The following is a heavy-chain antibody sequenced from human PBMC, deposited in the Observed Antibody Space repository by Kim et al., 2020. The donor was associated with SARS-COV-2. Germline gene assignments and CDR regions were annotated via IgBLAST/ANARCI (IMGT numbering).Heavy chain of an antibody. CDR1: GGSISSSNW. D-gene: IGHD4-17*01. CDR2: IYHSGST. CDR3: ARLTTFWFDP. Sequence: SETLSLTCAVSGGSISSSNWWCWVRQPPGTGLEWIGEIYHSGSTNYNPSLKSRGTISLDESKNQFSLKLISVTAAATAVYYCARLTTFWFDPWGEGTL. J-gene: IGHJ5*02. V-gene: IGHV4-4*02.